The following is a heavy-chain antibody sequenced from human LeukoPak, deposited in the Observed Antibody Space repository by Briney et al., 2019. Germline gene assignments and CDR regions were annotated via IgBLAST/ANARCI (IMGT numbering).Heavy chain of an antibody. CDR1: GGTFSSYA. Sequence: SVKVSCKASGGTFSSYAISWVRQAPGQGLEWMGGIIPIFGTANYAQKFQGRVTITADKSTSTAYMELSSLRSEDTAVYYCTTDSTGYDFWSGYYTPTFGNYWGQGTLVTVSS. J-gene: IGHJ4*02. CDR2: IIPIFGTA. V-gene: IGHV1-69*06. D-gene: IGHD3-3*01. CDR3: TTDSTGYDFWSGYYTPTFGNY.